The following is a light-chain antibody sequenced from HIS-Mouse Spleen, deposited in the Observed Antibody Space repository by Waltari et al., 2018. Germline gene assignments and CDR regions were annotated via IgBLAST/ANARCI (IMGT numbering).Light chain of an antibody. V-gene: IGLV1-47*01. CDR3: AAWDDSLSGPV. Sequence: QSVLTQPPSASGTPGQRVTISCSGSSSNIGSNYVYWYQQLPGTAPKLLIYRNNQRPSWVPVRFSGCKSGTSASLASSGLRSEDEADYYCAAWDDSLSGPVFGGGTKLTVL. CDR1: SSNIGSNY. J-gene: IGLJ3*02. CDR2: RNN.